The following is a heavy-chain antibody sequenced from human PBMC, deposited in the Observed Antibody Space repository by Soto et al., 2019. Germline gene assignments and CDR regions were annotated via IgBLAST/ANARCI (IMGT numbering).Heavy chain of an antibody. CDR3: ARVLRGYYDSSGLGSAFDI. J-gene: IGHJ3*02. Sequence: NPSETLSLTCAVSGGSISSSNWWSWVRQPPGKGLEWIGEIYHSGSTNYNPSLKSRVTISVDKSKNQFSLKLSSVTAADTAVYYCARVLRGYYDSSGLGSAFDIWGQGTMVTVSS. CDR2: IYHSGST. CDR1: GGSISSSNW. D-gene: IGHD3-22*01. V-gene: IGHV4-4*02.